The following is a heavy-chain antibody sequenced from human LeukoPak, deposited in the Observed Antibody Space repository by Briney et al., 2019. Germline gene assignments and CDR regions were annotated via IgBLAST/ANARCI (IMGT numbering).Heavy chain of an antibody. D-gene: IGHD2-2*01. CDR2: IWYDGSNK. CDR3: ARSPSPAYCSSTSCPELIFIYYYYYMDV. CDR1: GFTFSSYG. V-gene: IGHV3-33*01. J-gene: IGHJ6*03. Sequence: GGSLRLSCAASGFTFSSYGMHWVRQAPGKGLEWVAVIWYDGSNKYYADSVKGRFTISRDNSKNTLYLQMNSLRAEDTAVYYCARSPSPAYCSSTSCPELIFIYYYYYMDVWGKGTTVTVSS.